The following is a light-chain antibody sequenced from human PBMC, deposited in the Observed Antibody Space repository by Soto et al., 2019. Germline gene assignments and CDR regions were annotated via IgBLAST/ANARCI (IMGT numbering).Light chain of an antibody. CDR2: ASS. CDR1: QNFATN. J-gene: IGKJ4*01. CDR3: QQYYHWGLS. V-gene: IGKV3D-15*01. Sequence: VMTQSPANLSVSPGEGVTLFCRASQNFATNLAWYQLKPGQAPRLLIHASSTRAAGIPGTFSGSGSGTQLSLTISSVQSEDSAVYYCQQYYHWGLSFGGGTKVEI.